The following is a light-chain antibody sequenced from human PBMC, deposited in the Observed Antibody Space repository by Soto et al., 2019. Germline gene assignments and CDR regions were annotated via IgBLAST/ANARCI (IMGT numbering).Light chain of an antibody. Sequence: DIQLTQSPSFLSASVGDRVTITCRASQGISTYLAWYQQKPGKAPSLLIYAASTLQSGVPSRFSGSGSGPEFTLTISSLQPEDFATYYCQQVNTYTFGPGTKVNIK. CDR1: QGISTY. V-gene: IGKV1-9*01. CDR3: QQVNTYT. J-gene: IGKJ3*01. CDR2: AAS.